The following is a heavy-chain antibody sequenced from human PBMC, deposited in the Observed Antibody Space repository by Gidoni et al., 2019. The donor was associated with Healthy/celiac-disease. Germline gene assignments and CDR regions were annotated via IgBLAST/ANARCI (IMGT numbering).Heavy chain of an antibody. CDR1: GFTFSSYR. D-gene: IGHD2-15*01. V-gene: IGHV3-21*01. CDR3: ARRWPAGAFDI. CDR2: ISSSSSYI. Sequence: EVQLVESGGGLVKPGGSLRLSGAASGFTFSSYRMNWVRQAPGKGLTWVSSISSSSSYIYYSHSVKCRFTISRENAKNSLYLQMNSLRAEDTAVYYCARRWPAGAFDIWGQGTMVTVSS. J-gene: IGHJ3*02.